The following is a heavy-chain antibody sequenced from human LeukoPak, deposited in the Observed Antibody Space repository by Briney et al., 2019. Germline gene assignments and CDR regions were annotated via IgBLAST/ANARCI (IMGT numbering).Heavy chain of an antibody. D-gene: IGHD2-15*01. V-gene: IGHV3-30*18. CDR3: AKPGYCSGGSCPRWGTKDGAFDL. J-gene: IGHJ3*01. Sequence: GGSLRLSCAASGFTFSSYGMHWVRQAPGKGLEWVAVISYDGSNKYYADYVKGRFTIPRDNSKKTLYLQMNSLGAEDTAVYYCAKPGYCSGGSCPRWGTKDGAFDLWGQGTMDTVPS. CDR2: ISYDGSNK. CDR1: GFTFSSYG.